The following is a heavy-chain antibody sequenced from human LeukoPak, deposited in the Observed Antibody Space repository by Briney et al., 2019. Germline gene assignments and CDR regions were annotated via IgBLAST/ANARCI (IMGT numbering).Heavy chain of an antibody. D-gene: IGHD3-10*01. J-gene: IGHJ3*02. Sequence: GGSLRLFCAASGFTFSRYSMNWVRQAPEKGLEWVSYISSSSSTIYYADSVKGRFTISRDNAKNSLYLQMNSLRAEDTAVYYCARSMVRGRGAAFDIWGQGTMVSVSS. V-gene: IGHV3-48*01. CDR3: ARSMVRGRGAAFDI. CDR1: GFTFSRYS. CDR2: ISSSSSTI.